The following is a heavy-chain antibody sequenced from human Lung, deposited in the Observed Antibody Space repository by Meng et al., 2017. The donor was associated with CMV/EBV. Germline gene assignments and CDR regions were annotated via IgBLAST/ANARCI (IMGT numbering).Heavy chain of an antibody. V-gene: IGHV1-18*01. CDR3: ARGTPGRSYSDY. CDR2: FVNNVDT. D-gene: IGHD3-10*01. J-gene: IGHJ4*02. CDR1: GYTFASYG. Sequence: QVHLLQYGVGVTKPGASVRVSCVASGYTFASYGISWLRQAPGQGLEWMGWFVNNVDTYSAQKFQGRVTMTTDTHTSTAFMELRSLRSDDTAVYYCARGTPGRSYSDYWGQGTLVTVSS.